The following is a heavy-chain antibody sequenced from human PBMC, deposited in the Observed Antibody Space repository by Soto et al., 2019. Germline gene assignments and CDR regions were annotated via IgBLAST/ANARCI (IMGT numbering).Heavy chain of an antibody. D-gene: IGHD3-3*02. CDR2: INADGTTT. V-gene: IGHV3-74*01. Sequence: EVHLVESGGGLVQPGGSLRLSCAASGFTFSTYWMHWVRQAPGKGLVWVSRINADGTTTTYADSVKGRFTISRDNTKNPLYLQMNSLRAEYTAVYFCATVATHSYNWVDPWGQGTLVTISS. J-gene: IGHJ5*02. CDR1: GFTFSTYW. CDR3: ATVATHSYNWVDP.